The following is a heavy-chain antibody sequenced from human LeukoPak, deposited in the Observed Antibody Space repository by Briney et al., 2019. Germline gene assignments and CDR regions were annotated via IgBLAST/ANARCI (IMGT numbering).Heavy chain of an antibody. Sequence: MSGGSLRLSCAASGFTFSSYSMNWVRQAPGKGLEWVSSISSSSSYIHSADSVRGRFTISRDNAKNSLFLQMNSLRAEDTAVYYCARDEWGDAFDIWGQGTMVTVFS. D-gene: IGHD1-26*01. CDR1: GFTFSSYS. CDR3: ARDEWGDAFDI. CDR2: ISSSSSYI. J-gene: IGHJ3*02. V-gene: IGHV3-21*01.